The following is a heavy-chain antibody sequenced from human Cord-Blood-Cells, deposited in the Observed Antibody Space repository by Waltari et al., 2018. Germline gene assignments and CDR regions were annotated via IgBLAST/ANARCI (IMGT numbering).Heavy chain of an antibody. V-gene: IGHV3-7*01. CDR3: ARSEGSGYYYLDY. CDR1: GFTFSSYW. D-gene: IGHD3-22*01. Sequence: EVQLVESGGGLVQPGGSLRLSCAASGFTFSSYWMSWVRQAPGKGLEWVANIKQDGSEKYYVDSVKGRFTISRDNAKNSLYLQMNSLRAEDTAVYYCARSEGSGYYYLDYWGQGTLVTVSS. J-gene: IGHJ4*02. CDR2: IKQDGSEK.